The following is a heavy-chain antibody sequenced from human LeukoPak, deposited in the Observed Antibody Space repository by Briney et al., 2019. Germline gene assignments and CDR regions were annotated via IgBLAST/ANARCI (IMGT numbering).Heavy chain of an antibody. Sequence: GGSLRLSCAASGFTFSNYAMNWARQAPGKGLEWVSAISGSGGRIYYGASVKGRFTISRDNSKNTLNLQMNSLRAEDTAVYYCATSKYSGSYWGQGTLVTVSS. J-gene: IGHJ4*02. CDR2: ISGSGGRI. V-gene: IGHV3-23*01. CDR1: GFTFSNYA. D-gene: IGHD1-26*01. CDR3: ATSKYSGSY.